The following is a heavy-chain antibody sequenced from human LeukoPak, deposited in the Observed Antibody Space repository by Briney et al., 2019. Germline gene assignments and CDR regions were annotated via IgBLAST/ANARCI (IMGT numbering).Heavy chain of an antibody. CDR1: GYTFTSYD. CDR3: ARGAYLAVAGSYYFDY. V-gene: IGHV1-8*01. D-gene: IGHD6-19*01. Sequence: ASVKVSCKASGYTFTSYDINWVRQATGQGLEWMGWINPNSGNTGYAQKFQGRVTMTRNTSISTAYMELSSLRSEDTAVYYCARGAYLAVAGSYYFDYWGQGTLVTVSS. J-gene: IGHJ4*02. CDR2: INPNSGNT.